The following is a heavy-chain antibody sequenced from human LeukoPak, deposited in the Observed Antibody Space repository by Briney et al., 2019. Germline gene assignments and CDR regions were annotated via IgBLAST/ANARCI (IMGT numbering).Heavy chain of an antibody. CDR2: ICYSESGST. D-gene: IGHD6-13*01. CDR1: DGSITSSNYC. J-gene: IGHJ4*02. Sequence: SETLSLTCTVSDGSITSSNYCWGWIRQPPGKGLEWIGSICYSESGSTYYNPSLKSRVTLSVDTSKNQFSLNLTSVTAPDTAVYYCARLSVAASDYYFDYWGQGTLVTVSS. CDR3: ARLSVAASDYYFDY. V-gene: IGHV4-39*01.